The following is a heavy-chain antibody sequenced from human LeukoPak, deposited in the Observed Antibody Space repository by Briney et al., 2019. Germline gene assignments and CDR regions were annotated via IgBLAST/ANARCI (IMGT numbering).Heavy chain of an antibody. CDR1: GFTFCSYL. CDR2: IKDDGSEK. Sequence: SGGGLRLSFVGSGFTFCSYLVTWVRQAPGKGLEWVANIKDDGSEKYSVDSVKGRFTISRDNAKNLLYLQMSSLRAEDTAVYYCARARLDYWGQGTLVTVSS. J-gene: IGHJ4*02. V-gene: IGHV3-7*04. CDR3: ARARLDY.